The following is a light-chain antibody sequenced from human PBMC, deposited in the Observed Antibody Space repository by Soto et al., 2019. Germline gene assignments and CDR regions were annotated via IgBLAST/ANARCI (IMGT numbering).Light chain of an antibody. CDR3: QQYNNWPPIT. J-gene: IGKJ5*01. CDR1: QSVSSN. V-gene: IGKV3-15*01. CDR2: GAS. Sequence: ELVMTQSPATLSESPGERARLSCRASQSVSSNLAWYQQKPGQAPRLLIYGASTRATGIPARFSGSGSGTEFTLTISSLQSEDFAVYYCQQYNNWPPITFGQGTRLEIK.